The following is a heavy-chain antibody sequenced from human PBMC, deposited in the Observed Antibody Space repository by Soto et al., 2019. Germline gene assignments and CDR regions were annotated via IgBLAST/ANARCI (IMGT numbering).Heavy chain of an antibody. CDR1: GGSISSYY. D-gene: IGHD2-21*01. V-gene: IGHV4-59*01. J-gene: IGHJ5*02. Sequence: PSETLSLTCTVSGGSISSYYWSWIRQHPGKGLEWIGYIYYSGSTYYNPSLKSRVTISVDTSNNQFSLKLSSLRSEDTAVYYCARGLGIGSNWFDPWGQGTLVTVSS. CDR2: IYYSGST. CDR3: ARGLGIGSNWFDP.